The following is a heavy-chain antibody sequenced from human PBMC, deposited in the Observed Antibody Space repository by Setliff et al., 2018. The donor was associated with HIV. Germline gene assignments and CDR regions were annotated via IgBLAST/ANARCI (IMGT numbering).Heavy chain of an antibody. CDR1: GGTFSTYA. D-gene: IGHD3-22*01. Sequence: ASVKVSCKASGGTFSTYAISWVRQAPGQGLEWMGGIIPIFGSTNYAQKFQGRVTMTRDTSTSTVYMELSSLRSEDTAVYYCARVWSPGGYSHAFDIWGQGTMVTVSS. J-gene: IGHJ3*02. CDR2: IIPIFGST. CDR3: ARVWSPGGYSHAFDI. V-gene: IGHV1-69*05.